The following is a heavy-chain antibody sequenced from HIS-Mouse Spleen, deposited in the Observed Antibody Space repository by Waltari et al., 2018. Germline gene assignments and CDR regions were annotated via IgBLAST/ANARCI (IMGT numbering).Heavy chain of an antibody. CDR3: AREIPYSSSWYDWYFDL. D-gene: IGHD6-13*01. CDR1: GSSISTSSYY. J-gene: IGHJ2*01. V-gene: IGHV4-39*07. CDR2: IYYSGST. Sequence: QLQPQESGPGLEKPSETPSLTCTVSGSSISTSSYYWGWTRQPPGKGLEWIGSIYYSGSTYYNPSLKSRVTISVDTSKNQFSLKLSSVTAADTAVYYCAREIPYSSSWYDWYFDLWGRGTLVTVSS.